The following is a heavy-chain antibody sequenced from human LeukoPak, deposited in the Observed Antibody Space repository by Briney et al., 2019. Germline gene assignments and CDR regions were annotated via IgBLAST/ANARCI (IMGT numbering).Heavy chain of an antibody. D-gene: IGHD6-13*01. CDR3: ARDQSVRLLQTSSTYFKHVFAI. CDR1: GGTXSSYA. Sequence: ASVKVSCKASGGTXSSYAISWVRQAPGLGLEWMGWISAYNGNTNYAQKVQGRVTMTTDTSTSTAYMELRSLRFDDTAVYYCARDQSVRLLQTSSTYFKHVFAIWGQGSMVTVSS. J-gene: IGHJ3*02. V-gene: IGHV1-18*01. CDR2: ISAYNGNT.